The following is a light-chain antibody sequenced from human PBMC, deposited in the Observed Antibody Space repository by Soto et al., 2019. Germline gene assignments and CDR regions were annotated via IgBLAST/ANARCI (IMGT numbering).Light chain of an antibody. CDR2: EVT. Sequence: QSSVTQPSSVSGSPLRSITISCSGISSDVGNGYDSVSWYQQHPGKAPKLIIYEVTNRPSGVSSRFSGSKSGNTASLTIYGIQAEDEADYYCSSYKVSADPSVFGNGTXVTVL. J-gene: IGLJ1*01. CDR3: SSYKVSADPSV. V-gene: IGLV2-14*01. CDR1: SSDVGNGYDS.